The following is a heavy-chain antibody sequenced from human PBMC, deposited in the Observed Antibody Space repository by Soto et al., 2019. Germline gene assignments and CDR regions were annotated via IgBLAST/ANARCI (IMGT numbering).Heavy chain of an antibody. Sequence: EVQLVESGGGFIYPGGSLRLSCAASGLTISNAWMNWVRQAPGKGLEWVGRIKTNTEGGTTDYAAAVKGRFTVSRDDSKNTLYLQMTSLKPEYTAVYYFTTGSVEGVWCQGTTVTVSS. J-gene: IGHJ6*02. CDR2: IKTNTEGGTT. D-gene: IGHD2-15*01. CDR3: TTGSVEGV. V-gene: IGHV3-15*07. CDR1: GLTISNAW.